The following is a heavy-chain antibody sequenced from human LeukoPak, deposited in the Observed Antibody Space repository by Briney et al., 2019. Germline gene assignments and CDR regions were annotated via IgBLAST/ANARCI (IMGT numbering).Heavy chain of an antibody. D-gene: IGHD4-23*01. Sequence: SETLSLTCAVSGGSISSSNWSSWVRQPPGKGLEWIGEIYHSGSTNYNPSLKSRVTISVDKSKNQFSLKLSSVTAADTAVYYCARDLLNEGNHLDYWGQGTLVTVSS. CDR2: IYHSGST. V-gene: IGHV4-4*02. J-gene: IGHJ4*02. CDR3: ARDLLNEGNHLDY. CDR1: GGSISSSNW.